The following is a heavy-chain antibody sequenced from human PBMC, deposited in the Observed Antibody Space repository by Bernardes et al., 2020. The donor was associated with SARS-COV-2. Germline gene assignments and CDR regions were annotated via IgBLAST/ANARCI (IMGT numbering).Heavy chain of an antibody. V-gene: IGHV3-21*01. CDR1: GFTFSSSS. CDR2: LSRSSSYI. D-gene: IGHD5-18*01. Sequence: GGSLRLSCAASGFTFSSSSMNWVRQAPGTGLEWVSSLSRSSSYIYYADSVKGRFTISRDNAKNSLYLQMNSLRAEDTAVYYCARYSSYYYYYGMDVWGQGTTVTGS. CDR3: ARYSSYYYYYGMDV. J-gene: IGHJ6*02.